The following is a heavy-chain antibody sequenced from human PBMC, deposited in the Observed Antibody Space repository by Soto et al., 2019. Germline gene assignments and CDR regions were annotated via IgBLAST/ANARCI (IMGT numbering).Heavy chain of an antibody. Sequence: GSLRLSCAASGFIVSNTYMSWVRQAPGKGLEWVSFIYSGGSTFYADSVKGRFTVSRDSSTNMLYLQMGSLTAEDTAVYYCVYAISSTTSDPYFGQGTLVTVSS. J-gene: IGHJ4*02. CDR2: IYSGGST. D-gene: IGHD2-8*01. CDR1: GFIVSNTY. CDR3: VYAISSTTSDPY. V-gene: IGHV3-66*01.